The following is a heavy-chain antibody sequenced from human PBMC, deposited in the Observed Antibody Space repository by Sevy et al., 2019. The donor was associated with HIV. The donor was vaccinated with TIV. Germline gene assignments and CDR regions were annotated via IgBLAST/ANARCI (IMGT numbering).Heavy chain of an antibody. D-gene: IGHD2-15*01. CDR3: ARLVWEDIVVVVAAKNWFDP. J-gene: IGHJ5*02. CDR1: GYSFTSYW. Sequence: GESLKISCKGSGYSFTSYWIGWVRQMPGKGLEWMGIIYPGDSDTRYSPSFQGQVTISADKSISTAYLQWSSLKASDTAMYYCARLVWEDIVVVVAAKNWFDPWGQGTLGTVSS. CDR2: IYPGDSDT. V-gene: IGHV5-51*01.